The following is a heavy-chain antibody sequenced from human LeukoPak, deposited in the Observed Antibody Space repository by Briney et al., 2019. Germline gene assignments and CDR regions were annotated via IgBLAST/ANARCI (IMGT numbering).Heavy chain of an antibody. V-gene: IGHV1-2*02. CDR1: GYTFTGYY. CDR3: AREYNYGSGSYYWFDP. J-gene: IGHJ5*02. Sequence: ASVKVSCKASGYTFTGYYMHWVRQAPGQGLEWMGWINPNSGGTNYAQKFQGRVTMTRDTSISTAYMELRSLRSDDTAVYYCAREYNYGSGSYYWFDPWGQGTLVTVSS. D-gene: IGHD3-10*01. CDR2: INPNSGGT.